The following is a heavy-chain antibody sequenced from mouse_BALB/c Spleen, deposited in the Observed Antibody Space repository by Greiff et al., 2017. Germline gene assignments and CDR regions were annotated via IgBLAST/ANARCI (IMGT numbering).Heavy chain of an antibody. D-gene: IGHD2-1*01. Sequence: QVQLQQPGAELVKPGASVKLSCKASGYTFTSYWMHWVKQRPGQGLEWIGEINPSNGRTNYNEKFKSKATLTVDKSSSTAYMQLSSLTSEDSAVYYSARWENGNYVGFDYWGQGTTLTVSS. CDR3: ARWENGNYVGFDY. J-gene: IGHJ2*01. CDR2: INPSNGRT. CDR1: GYTFTSYW. V-gene: IGHV1S81*02.